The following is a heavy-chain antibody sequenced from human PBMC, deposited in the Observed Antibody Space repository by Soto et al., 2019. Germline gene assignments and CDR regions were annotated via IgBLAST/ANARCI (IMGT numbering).Heavy chain of an antibody. CDR1: GGSVSSGSYY. CDR3: ARGLWFGELYYFDY. J-gene: IGHJ4*02. CDR2: IYYSGST. V-gene: IGHV4-61*01. D-gene: IGHD3-10*01. Sequence: PSETLSLTCTVSGGSVSSGSYYWSWIRQPPGKGLEWIGYIYYSGSTNYNPSLKSRVTISVDTSKNQFSLKLSSVTAADTAVYYCARGLWFGELYYFDYWGQGTLVTVSS.